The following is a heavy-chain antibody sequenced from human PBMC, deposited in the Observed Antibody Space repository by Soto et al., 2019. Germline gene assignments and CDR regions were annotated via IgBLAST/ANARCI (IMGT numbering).Heavy chain of an antibody. J-gene: IGHJ3*02. V-gene: IGHV5-51*01. CDR3: ARHGNDYGSGSYYRPRRAFGI. Sequence: PGESLKISCTGSGYSFTSYCIGWVRQMPGKGLECMGIIYPGDSDTRYSPSFQGQVTLSADKSISTAYLQWSSMKDSDTAMYYCARHGNDYGSGSYYRPRRAFGISGQGTIV. CDR1: GYSFTSYC. D-gene: IGHD3-10*01. CDR2: IYPGDSDT.